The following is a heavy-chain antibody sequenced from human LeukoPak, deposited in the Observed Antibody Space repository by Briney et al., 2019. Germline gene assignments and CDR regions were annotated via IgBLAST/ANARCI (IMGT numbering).Heavy chain of an antibody. V-gene: IGHV3-33*01. CDR1: GFTFSSYG. Sequence: GGSLRLSCAAAGFTFSSYGMRWVRQAPGKGLEWVAVIWYDGSNKYYADSVKGRFTISRDNSKNTLYLQMNSLRAEDTSVYYCARDSWSSSSWSYYYYYGMDVWGQGTTVTVSS. J-gene: IGHJ6*02. CDR3: ARDSWSSSSWSYYYYYGMDV. D-gene: IGHD6-6*01. CDR2: IWYDGSNK.